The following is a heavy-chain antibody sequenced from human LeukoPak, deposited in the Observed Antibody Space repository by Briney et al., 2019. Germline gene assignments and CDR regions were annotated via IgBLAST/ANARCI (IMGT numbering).Heavy chain of an antibody. CDR2: IYYSGST. V-gene: IGHV4-59*01. CDR3: ARGREGSSWYGDNWFDP. D-gene: IGHD6-13*01. CDR1: GGSISSYY. J-gene: IGHJ5*02. Sequence: PSETLSLTCTVSGGSISSYYWSWIRQPPGKGLEWIGYIYYSGSTNYNPSLKSRVTISVDTSKNQFSLKLSSVTAADTAVYCCARGREGSSWYGDNWFDPWGQGTLVTVSS.